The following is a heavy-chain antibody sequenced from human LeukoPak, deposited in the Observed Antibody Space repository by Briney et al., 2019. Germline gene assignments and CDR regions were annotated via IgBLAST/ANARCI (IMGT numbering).Heavy chain of an antibody. CDR1: GGSFSSYY. CDR3: ARQYNGGYDYPYYFDY. V-gene: IGHV4-39*01. CDR2: IYYSGST. Sequence: PSETLSLTCAVYGGSFSSYYWGWIRQPPGKGLEWIGSIYYSGSTYYNPSLKSRVTISVDTSKNQFSLKLSSVTAADTAVYYCARQYNGGYDYPYYFDYWGQGTLVTVSS. J-gene: IGHJ4*02. D-gene: IGHD5-12*01.